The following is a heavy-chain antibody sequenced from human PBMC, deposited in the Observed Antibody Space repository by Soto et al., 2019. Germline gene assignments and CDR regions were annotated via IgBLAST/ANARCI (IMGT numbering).Heavy chain of an antibody. CDR1: GYTFTSYG. J-gene: IGHJ6*03. D-gene: IGHD4-4*01. CDR2: ISAYNGNT. Sequence: QVQLVQSGAEVKKPGASVKVSCKASGYTFTSYGISWVRQAPGQGLEWMGWISAYNGNTNYAQKLQGRVTMTTDTSTSTTYMERRSMRPDDTAVYYCARDTMTTVTTVGENFYYSMDVCGKGTTVTVSS. V-gene: IGHV1-18*01. CDR3: ARDTMTTVTTVGENFYYSMDV.